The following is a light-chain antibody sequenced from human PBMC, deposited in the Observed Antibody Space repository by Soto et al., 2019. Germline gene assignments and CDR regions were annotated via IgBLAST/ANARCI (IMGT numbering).Light chain of an antibody. CDR3: QQSYSTRLT. CDR2: AAS. Sequence: DIQMTQSPSSLSASVGDRVTIACRASQSISSYLNWYQHKPGKAPKLLIYAASSLQSGVPSRFSGSGSGTDFILSISSLQPEDFATYYCQQSYSTRLTFGQGTKMEIK. J-gene: IGKJ1*01. V-gene: IGKV1-39*01. CDR1: QSISSY.